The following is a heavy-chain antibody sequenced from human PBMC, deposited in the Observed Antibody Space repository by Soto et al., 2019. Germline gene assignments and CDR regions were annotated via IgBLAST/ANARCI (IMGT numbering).Heavy chain of an antibody. CDR1: GASISGFD. V-gene: IGHV4-4*07. J-gene: IGHJ5*02. CDR2: IYATETT. CDR3: VRDGTKTLRDWFDP. Sequence: PSETLSLTCTVSGASISGFDLSWIRKSAGKGLEWIGLIYATETTDYNPPLKSRVMMPVDTSKKQSYLKLRSVTAADTAVYYCVRDGTKTLRDWFDPRGQGISVTVSS. D-gene: IGHD1-1*01.